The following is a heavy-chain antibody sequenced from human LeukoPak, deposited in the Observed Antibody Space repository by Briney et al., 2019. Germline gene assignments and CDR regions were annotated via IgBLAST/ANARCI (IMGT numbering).Heavy chain of an antibody. V-gene: IGHV4-4*07. CDR2: IYTSGST. CDR3: AREPRVYYYYYGMDV. J-gene: IGHJ6*02. CDR1: GGSISSYY. Sequence: SETLSLTCTVSGGSISSYYWSWIRQPAGKGLEWIGRIYTSGSTNYNPSLKSRVTMSVDTSKNQFSLKPSSVTAADTAVYYCAREPRVYYYYYGMDVWGQGTTVTVSS.